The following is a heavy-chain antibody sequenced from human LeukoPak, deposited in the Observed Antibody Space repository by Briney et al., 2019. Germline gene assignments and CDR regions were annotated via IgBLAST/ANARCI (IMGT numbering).Heavy chain of an antibody. J-gene: IGHJ5*02. CDR2: ISDDGSTE. CDR3: ARDLIAVTGTGFWFDP. CDR1: GFTFSTYA. V-gene: IGHV3-30-3*01. D-gene: IGHD6-19*01. Sequence: GGSLRLSCAASGFTFSTYAIHWVRHAPGKGLEWGAAISDDGSTEYYADSVKGRFTISRDNSKNMLYLQMNSLRAEDAAVYYCARDLIAVTGTGFWFDPRGQGTLVTVSS.